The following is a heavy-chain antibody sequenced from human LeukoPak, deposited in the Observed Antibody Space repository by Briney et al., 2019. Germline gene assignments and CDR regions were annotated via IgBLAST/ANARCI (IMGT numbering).Heavy chain of an antibody. CDR2: IYPGDSDT. Sequence: GESLKISCKGSGYSFTSYWIGWVRQMPGKGLEWMGIIYPGDSDTRYSPSFQGQVTISADTSINTAYLQWSSLRASDTAMYYCATSESQTRFDYWGQGTPVTVSS. D-gene: IGHD1/OR15-1a*01. J-gene: IGHJ4*02. CDR1: GYSFTSYW. V-gene: IGHV5-51*01. CDR3: ATSESQTRFDY.